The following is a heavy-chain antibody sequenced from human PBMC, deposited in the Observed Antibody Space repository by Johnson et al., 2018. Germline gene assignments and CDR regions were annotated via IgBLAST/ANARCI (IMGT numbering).Heavy chain of an antibody. Sequence: VQLVQSGGGLVQPGGSLRLSCAASGFSFNRYGFNWVRQAPGKGLEWVSYISADSRTRYHADSVKGRLTISRDNAKNSIYLQMNTLRAEDAAVYYCARVGRPLTPYRDVWGKGTTVTVSS. V-gene: IGHV3-48*04. CDR1: GFSFNRYG. J-gene: IGHJ6*03. CDR3: ARVGRPLTPYRDV. CDR2: ISADSRTR. D-gene: IGHD1-26*01.